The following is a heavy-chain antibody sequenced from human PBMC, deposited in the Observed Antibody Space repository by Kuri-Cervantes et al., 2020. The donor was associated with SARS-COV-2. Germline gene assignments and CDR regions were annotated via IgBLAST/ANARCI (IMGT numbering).Heavy chain of an antibody. D-gene: IGHD2-2*01. CDR3: AKAGEYCSSTSCGEGYYYYGMDV. Sequence: GGSLRLSCAASGFTFSSYSMNWVRQAPGKGLEWVSYISSSSSTIYYADSVKGRFTISRDNSKNTLYLQMNSLRAEDTAVYYCAKAGEYCSSTSCGEGYYYYGMDVWGQGTTVTVSS. V-gene: IGHV3-48*01. CDR2: ISSSSSTI. CDR1: GFTFSSYS. J-gene: IGHJ6*02.